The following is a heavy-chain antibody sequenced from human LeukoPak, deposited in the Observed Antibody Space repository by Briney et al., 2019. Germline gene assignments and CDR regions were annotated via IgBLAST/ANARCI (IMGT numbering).Heavy chain of an antibody. CDR3: AKTTYITMVRGVLDY. V-gene: IGHV3-30*02. D-gene: IGHD3-10*01. J-gene: IGHJ4*02. Sequence: GGSLRLSCAASGFTFSSYGMHWVRQAPGKGLEWVAFIRYDGSNKYYADSVKGRFTISRDNSKNTLYLQMNSLRAEDTAVYYCAKTTYITMVRGVLDYWGQGTLVTVSS. CDR2: IRYDGSNK. CDR1: GFTFSSYG.